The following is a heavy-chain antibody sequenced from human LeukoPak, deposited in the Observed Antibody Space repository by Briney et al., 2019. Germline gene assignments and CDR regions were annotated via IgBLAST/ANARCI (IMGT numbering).Heavy chain of an antibody. Sequence: PSETLSLTCAVYSGSPAGYYCTWISHLPGKWLGWIGEIHYIGRIKYNTSLKRRVTISPDKPKTHSSFKMNSVTPGTSAVYFCPRGTDAYRCGNSWGQGTLVTVSS. V-gene: IGHV4-34*01. CDR2: IHYIGRI. J-gene: IGHJ4*02. CDR3: PRGTDAYRCGNS. D-gene: IGHD5-24*01. CDR1: SGSPAGYY.